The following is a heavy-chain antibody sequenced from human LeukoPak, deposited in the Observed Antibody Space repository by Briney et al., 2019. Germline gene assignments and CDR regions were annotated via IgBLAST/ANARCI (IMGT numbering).Heavy chain of an antibody. J-gene: IGHJ3*02. CDR1: GFTFSSYA. CDR3: AKEYSSGWYGTTVAFDI. D-gene: IGHD6-19*01. Sequence: GGSLRLSCAASGFTFSSYAMSWVRQAPGKGLEWVSAISGSGGSTYYADSVKGRFTISRDNSKNTLYLQMNSLRAEDTAVYYCAKEYSSGWYGTTVAFDIWGQGTTVTVSS. V-gene: IGHV3-23*01. CDR2: ISGSGGST.